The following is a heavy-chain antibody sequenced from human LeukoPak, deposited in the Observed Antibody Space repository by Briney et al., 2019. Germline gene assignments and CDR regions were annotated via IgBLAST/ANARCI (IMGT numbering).Heavy chain of an antibody. CDR2: IFHSGRV. V-gene: IGHV4-4*02. Sequence: SETLSLTCDVSGASISTPHWWCWVRQPPGKGLVWIGEIFHSGRVNYIPSLQSRVTISLGKSKNQISLEVNSVTAADTAVYYCARLNADYGYYGPHDAFDIWGKGTLVAVSS. CDR3: ARLNADYGYYGPHDAFDI. CDR1: GASISTPHW. J-gene: IGHJ3*02. D-gene: IGHD4-17*01.